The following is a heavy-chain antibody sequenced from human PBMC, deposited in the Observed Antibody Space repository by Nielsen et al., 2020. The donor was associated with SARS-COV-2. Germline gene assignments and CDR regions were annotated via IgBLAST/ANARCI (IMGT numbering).Heavy chain of an antibody. D-gene: IGHD3-22*01. V-gene: IGHV3-53*04. CDR1: GFTVSTNY. J-gene: IGHJ6*02. Sequence: GESLKISCAASGFTVSTNYMNWVRQAPGKGLEWVSVIYIDGTTYYADSVKGRFTISRHDSKNTLYLQMNSLRAEDTALYYCATTGGYDSQNYGMDVWGQGTTVTVSS. CDR2: IYIDGTT. CDR3: ATTGGYDSQNYGMDV.